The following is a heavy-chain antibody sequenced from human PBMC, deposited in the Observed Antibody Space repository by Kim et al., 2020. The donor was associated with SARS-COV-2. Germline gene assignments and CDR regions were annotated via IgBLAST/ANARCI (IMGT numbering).Heavy chain of an antibody. CDR3: ARAQGASLLDYYGMDV. Sequence: GGSLRLSCAASGFTFSSYSMNWVRQAPGKGLEWVSYISSSSSTIYYADSVKGRFTISRDNAKNSLYLQMNSLRAEDTAVYYCARAQGASLLDYYGMDVWGQGTTVTVSS. V-gene: IGHV3-48*04. D-gene: IGHD2-21*01. J-gene: IGHJ6*02. CDR1: GFTFSSYS. CDR2: ISSSSSTI.